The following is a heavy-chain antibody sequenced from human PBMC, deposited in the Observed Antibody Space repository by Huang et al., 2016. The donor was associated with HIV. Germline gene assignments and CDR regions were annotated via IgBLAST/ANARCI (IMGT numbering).Heavy chain of an antibody. V-gene: IGHV4-39*02. J-gene: IGHJ1*01. Sequence: QESGPGLVGPSETLSLTCAVSGDSINSNTFYWGWIRRPPGKGLEWIGSIYYRGTTDYNPALKRRARIAVDASKNRIFLQLRSVTAADTGVYYCARTGVAVSDDPEYFQHWGQGALVT. D-gene: IGHD3-3*01. CDR2: IYYRGTT. CDR3: ARTGVAVSDDPEYFQH. CDR1: GDSINSNTFY.